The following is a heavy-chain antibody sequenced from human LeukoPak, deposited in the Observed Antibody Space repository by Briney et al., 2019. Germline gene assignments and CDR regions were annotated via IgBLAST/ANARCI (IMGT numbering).Heavy chain of an antibody. CDR1: GFTFDDYG. V-gene: IGHV3-20*04. J-gene: IGHJ6*03. CDR3: ARDREWFGDHYYYMDV. Sequence: PGGSLRLSCAASGFTFDDYGMSWVRQAPGKGLEWVSGINWNGGSTGYADSVKGRFTISRDNAKNSLYLQMNSLRAEDTALYYCARDREWFGDHYYYMDVWGKGITVTVSS. D-gene: IGHD3-10*01. CDR2: INWNGGST.